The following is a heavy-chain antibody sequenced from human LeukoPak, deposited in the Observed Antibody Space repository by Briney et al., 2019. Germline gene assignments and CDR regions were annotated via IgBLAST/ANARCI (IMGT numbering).Heavy chain of an antibody. V-gene: IGHV3-30-3*01. CDR3: ARCPYDYTTSGGMDV. J-gene: IGHJ6*02. CDR2: TSHDGSKK. Sequence: GGSLRLSCAASGFTFSSNAMHWVRQAPGKGLEWEAVTSHDGSKKYYADSVKGRFTISRDNSKNTLYLQMNSLRTQDTAVYYCARCPYDYTTSGGMDVWGQGTTVTVSS. D-gene: IGHD3-16*01. CDR1: GFTFSSNA.